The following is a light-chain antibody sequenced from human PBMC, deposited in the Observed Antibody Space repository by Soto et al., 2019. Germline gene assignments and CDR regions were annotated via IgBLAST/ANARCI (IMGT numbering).Light chain of an antibody. Sequence: DIPMTQSPSSVSASVGDIVTITCRASQGIGSWLAWYQQKPGKAPKLLIYAASSLQSGVPSRFSGSGSGTDFTLTIGSLQPEDFATYYCQQANSFPWTFGQGTKVEIK. CDR2: AAS. V-gene: IGKV1-12*01. CDR3: QQANSFPWT. CDR1: QGIGSW. J-gene: IGKJ1*01.